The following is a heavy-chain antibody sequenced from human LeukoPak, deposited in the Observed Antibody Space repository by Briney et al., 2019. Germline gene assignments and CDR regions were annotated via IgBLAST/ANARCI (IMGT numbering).Heavy chain of an antibody. CDR3: AREAIFGVVDWFDP. CDR1: GGTFNSYA. Sequence: SVKVSCKASGGTFNSYAISWVRQAPGQGLEWMGGIIPIFGTANYAQKFQGRVTITTDESTSTAYMELSSLRSEDTAVYYCAREAIFGVVDWFDPWGQGTLVTVSS. D-gene: IGHD3-3*01. V-gene: IGHV1-69*05. CDR2: IIPIFGTA. J-gene: IGHJ5*02.